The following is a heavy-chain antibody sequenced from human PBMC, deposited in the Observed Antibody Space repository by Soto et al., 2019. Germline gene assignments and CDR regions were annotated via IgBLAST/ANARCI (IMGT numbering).Heavy chain of an antibody. J-gene: IGHJ3*01. CDR1: GGSISSGGYY. D-gene: IGHD1-1*01. CDR3: ARVLGTTGILVAFDL. CDR2: IYYSGST. Sequence: SETLSLTCTVSGGSISSGGYYWSWIRQHPGKGLEWIGYIYYSGSTYYNPSLKSRVTISVDTSKNQFSLKLSSVTAADTAVYYCARVLGTTGILVAFDLWRQGTMVTVSS. V-gene: IGHV4-31*03.